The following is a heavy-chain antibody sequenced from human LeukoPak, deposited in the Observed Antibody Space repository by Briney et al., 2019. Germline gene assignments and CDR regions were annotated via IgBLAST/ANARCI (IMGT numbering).Heavy chain of an antibody. CDR1: GGSFSGYY. D-gene: IGHD3-9*01. V-gene: IGHV4-34*01. Sequence: SETLSLTCAVYGGSFSGYYWSWIRQPPGKGLEWIGEINHSGSTNYNPSLKIRVTISVDTSKNQFSLKLSSVTAADTAVYYCARVQRYFDWLLSHYFDYWGQGTLVTVSS. CDR2: INHSGST. J-gene: IGHJ4*02. CDR3: ARVQRYFDWLLSHYFDY.